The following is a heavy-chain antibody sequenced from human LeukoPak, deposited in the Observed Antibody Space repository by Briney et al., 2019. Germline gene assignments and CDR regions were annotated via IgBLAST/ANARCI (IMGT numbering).Heavy chain of an antibody. V-gene: IGHV4-59*01. CDR2: IYYRGNT. CDR1: GASISGSY. CDR3: ARKMYHTNWYGLDY. Sequence: TSETLSLTCAVSGASISGSYWSWIRQSPGKGLEWLGYIYYRGNTDYNPSLKSRVTISVDTSNNQFSLKLSSVTAADTAVYYCARKMYHTNWYGLDYWGQGILVTASS. D-gene: IGHD1-1*01. J-gene: IGHJ4*02.